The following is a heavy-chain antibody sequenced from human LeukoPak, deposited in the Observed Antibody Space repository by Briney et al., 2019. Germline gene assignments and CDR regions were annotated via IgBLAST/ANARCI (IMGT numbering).Heavy chain of an antibody. CDR1: GYTFTSFG. J-gene: IGHJ4*02. CDR3: ARGGAGFDY. CDR2: IIPIFGTA. Sequence: SVKVSCKASGYTFTSFGISWVRQAPGQGLEWMGGIIPIFGTANYAQKFQGRVTITADESTSTAYMELSSLRSEDTAVYYCARGGAGFDYWGQGTLVTVSS. V-gene: IGHV1-69*13. D-gene: IGHD1-26*01.